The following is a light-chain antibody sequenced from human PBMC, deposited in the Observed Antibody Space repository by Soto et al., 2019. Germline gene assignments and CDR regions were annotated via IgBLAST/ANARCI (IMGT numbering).Light chain of an antibody. CDR1: SSNIGSNY. Sequence: QSVLTQPPSASGTPGQRVTISCSGSSSNIGSNYVYWYQQLPGTAPKLLIYRNNQRPSGVPDRFSGSKSGTLASLAISGLRSEDEADYYCAAWDDSLSGSGVFGTGTKLTVL. CDR2: RNN. CDR3: AAWDDSLSGSGV. J-gene: IGLJ1*01. V-gene: IGLV1-47*01.